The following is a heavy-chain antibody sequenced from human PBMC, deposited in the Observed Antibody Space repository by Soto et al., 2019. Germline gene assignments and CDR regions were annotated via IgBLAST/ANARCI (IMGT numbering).Heavy chain of an antibody. D-gene: IGHD4-4*01. Sequence: EVQLVESGGGLVQPGGSLRLSCTASGFTFSDSWMTWVRQAPGKGLEWVARIKPDESEKKYADSVKGRFSISRDNAKDSMYWQMDSLRGEDTAVYYCVRGGSNYASWGQRTLVTVSS. J-gene: IGHJ5*02. CDR1: GFTFSDSW. CDR2: IKPDESEK. CDR3: VRGGSNYAS. V-gene: IGHV3-7*01.